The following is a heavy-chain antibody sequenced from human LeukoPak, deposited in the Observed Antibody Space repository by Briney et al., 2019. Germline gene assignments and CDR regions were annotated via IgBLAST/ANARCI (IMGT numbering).Heavy chain of an antibody. Sequence: GGSLRLSCAASGFTLSNAWMSWVRQAPGKGLEWVGRIKSKTDGGTTDYAAPVKGRFTISRDDSKNTLYLQMNSLKTEDTAVYYCTTGPGWNGPFDYWGQGTLVTVSS. D-gene: IGHD1-1*01. J-gene: IGHJ4*02. V-gene: IGHV3-15*01. CDR1: GFTLSNAW. CDR2: IKSKTDGGTT. CDR3: TTGPGWNGPFDY.